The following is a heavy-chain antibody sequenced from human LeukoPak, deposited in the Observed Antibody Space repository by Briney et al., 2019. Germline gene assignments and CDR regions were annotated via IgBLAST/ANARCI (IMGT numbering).Heavy chain of an antibody. J-gene: IGHJ5*02. CDR1: GGSISSSSYY. CDR2: IYYSGST. CDR3: ARSGWPMGGFDP. Sequence: SETLSLTCTVSGGSISSSSYYWGWIRQPPGKGLEWIGSIYYSGSTYYNPSLKSRVTISVDTSKNQFSLKLSSVTAADMAVYYCARSGWPMGGFDPWGQGILVTVSS. D-gene: IGHD3-10*01. V-gene: IGHV4-39*01.